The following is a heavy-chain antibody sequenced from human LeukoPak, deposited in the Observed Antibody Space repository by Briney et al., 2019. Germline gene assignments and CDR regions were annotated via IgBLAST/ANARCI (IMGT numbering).Heavy chain of an antibody. V-gene: IGHV1-3*01. CDR1: GGTFSSYA. D-gene: IGHD3-22*01. Sequence: ASVKVSCKASGGTFSSYAISWVRQAPGQRLEWMGWINAGNGNTKYSQKFQGRVTITRDTSASTAYMELSSLRSEDTAVYYCARDPQSVYYYDSSGYYSTAWFDPWGQGTLVTVSS. CDR2: INAGNGNT. CDR3: ARDPQSVYYYDSSGYYSTAWFDP. J-gene: IGHJ5*02.